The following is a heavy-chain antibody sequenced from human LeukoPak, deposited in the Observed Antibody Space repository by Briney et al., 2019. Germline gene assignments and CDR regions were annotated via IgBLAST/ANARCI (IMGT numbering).Heavy chain of an antibody. CDR3: AKDLDPTVTTGHYYYGMDV. Sequence: GGSLRLSCAASGFTFSVYGMRWVRQAPGKGLEWVSGISGSGGTTNYADSVKGRFTVSRDNSKNTLYLQMNSLRAEDTAVYYCAKDLDPTVTTGHYYYGMDVWGQGTTVTVSS. J-gene: IGHJ6*02. CDR2: ISGSGGTT. V-gene: IGHV3-23*01. CDR1: GFTFSVYG. D-gene: IGHD4-17*01.